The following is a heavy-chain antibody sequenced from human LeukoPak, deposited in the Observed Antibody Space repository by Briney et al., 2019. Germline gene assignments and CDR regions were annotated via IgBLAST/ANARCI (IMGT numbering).Heavy chain of an antibody. CDR1: GGSFSGYY. CDR3: ARGVRYCCSTSCYESLYYFDY. D-gene: IGHD2-2*01. J-gene: IGHJ4*02. CDR2: INRSGST. V-gene: IGHV4-34*01. Sequence: SETLSLTCAVYGGSFSGYYWSWIRQPPGKGLEWIGEINRSGSTNYNPSLKSRVTISVDTSKNQFSLKLSSVTAADTAVYYCARGVRYCCSTSCYESLYYFDYWGQGTLVTVSS.